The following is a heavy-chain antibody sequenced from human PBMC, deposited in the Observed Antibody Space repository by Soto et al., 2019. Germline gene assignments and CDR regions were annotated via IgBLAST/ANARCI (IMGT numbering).Heavy chain of an antibody. J-gene: IGHJ6*03. D-gene: IGHD1-20*01. CDR1: GFTFNIYG. V-gene: IGHV3-33*01. CDR2: IWYDGSNK. CDR3: ARDHPNKHNWNYDFQYVDV. Sequence: QVQLVESGGGVVQPGRSLRLSCAASGFTFNIYGMHWVRQAPGKGLEWVAVIWYDGSNKYYADSVKGRFTISRDNSKNTLYLQMNSLRAEDTAVYYCARDHPNKHNWNYDFQYVDVWVKETTVTVSS.